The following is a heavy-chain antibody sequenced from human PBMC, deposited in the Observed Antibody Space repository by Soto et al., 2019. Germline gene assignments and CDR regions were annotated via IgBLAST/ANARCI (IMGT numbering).Heavy chain of an antibody. J-gene: IGHJ6*02. V-gene: IGHV3-48*03. CDR2: ISSSGSTI. CDR3: ARGYCSGGSCFSYYYYYGMDV. CDR1: GFTFSSYE. Sequence: GGSLRLSCAASGFTFSSYEMNWVRQAPGKGLEWVSYISSSGSTIYYADSVKGRFTISRDNAKNSLYLQMNSLRAEDTAVYYCARGYCSGGSCFSYYYYYGMDVWGQGTTVTVS. D-gene: IGHD2-15*01.